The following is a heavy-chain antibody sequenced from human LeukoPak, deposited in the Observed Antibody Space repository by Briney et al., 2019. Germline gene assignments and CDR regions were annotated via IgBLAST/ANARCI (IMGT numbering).Heavy chain of an antibody. CDR1: GYSFTRYW. D-gene: IGHD5-12*01. Sequence: GESLKISCKGSGYSFTRYWIGWVRQMPGKGMEWMGIIYPGDSDTRYSPSFQAKLTISADKSISTAYLQWSSLKASDTAMYYCARRVDIVATITGATNYYYMDVWGKGTTVTVSS. CDR2: IYPGDSDT. J-gene: IGHJ6*03. CDR3: ARRVDIVATITGATNYYYMDV. V-gene: IGHV5-51*01.